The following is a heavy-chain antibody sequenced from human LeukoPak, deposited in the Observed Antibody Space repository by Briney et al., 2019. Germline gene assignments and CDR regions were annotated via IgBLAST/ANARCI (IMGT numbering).Heavy chain of an antibody. V-gene: IGHV3-15*01. D-gene: IGHD1-26*01. CDR1: GFTFSNAW. CDR2: IKSKTDGGTT. CDR3: TTARGGGATTDY. Sequence: GGSLRLSCAASGFTFSNAWMSWVRQAPGKGLEWVGRIKSKTDGGTTDYAAPVKGRFTISRDDSKNTLYLQMNSLKTEDAALYYCTTARGGGATTDYWGQGTLVTVSS. J-gene: IGHJ4*02.